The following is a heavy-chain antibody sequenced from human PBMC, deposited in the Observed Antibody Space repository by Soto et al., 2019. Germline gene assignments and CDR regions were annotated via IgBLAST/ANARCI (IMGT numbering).Heavy chain of an antibody. CDR3: GRGGDSSGYYYRQYFQH. V-gene: IGHV3-30-3*01. Sequence: QVQLVESGGGVVQPGRSLRLSCAASGFSFSTNAMNWVRQAPGKGLEWVAVISYDGSNKYYADSVKGRFTISRDNSKNTLYLQMNSLRAEDTAVYYCGRGGDSSGYYYRQYFQHWGQGTLVTVSS. CDR2: ISYDGSNK. J-gene: IGHJ1*01. D-gene: IGHD3-22*01. CDR1: GFSFSTNA.